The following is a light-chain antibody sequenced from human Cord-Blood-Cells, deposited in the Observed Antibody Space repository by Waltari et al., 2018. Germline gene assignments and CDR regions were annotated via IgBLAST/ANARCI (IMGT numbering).Light chain of an antibody. V-gene: IGKV4-1*01. CDR2: WAS. CDR1: QSVLYSPNNKNY. J-gene: IGKJ2*01. CDR3: QQYYSTPHT. Sequence: DIVLTQSPDSLAVSLGEGATINCKSSQSVLYSPNNKNYLAWYQQKPGQPPKLLIYWASTRESGVPDRFSGSGSGTDFTLTISSLQAEDVAVYYCQQYYSTPHTFGQGTKLEIK.